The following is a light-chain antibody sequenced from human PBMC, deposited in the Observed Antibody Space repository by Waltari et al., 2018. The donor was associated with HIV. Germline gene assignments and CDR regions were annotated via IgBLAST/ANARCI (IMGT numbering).Light chain of an antibody. J-gene: IGKJ2*01. V-gene: IGKV3-15*01. Sequence: DIVLTQSPAILSVSPGERVTLSCRASPGVGSNLAWYPQKVGQAPRLLIYGAATRAAEIPVRFSGSGSGTDFTLTIDSLQSEDFATYYCQQYNIRPRGNTFGQGTKLQIK. CDR2: GAA. CDR1: PGVGSN. CDR3: QQYNIRPRGNT.